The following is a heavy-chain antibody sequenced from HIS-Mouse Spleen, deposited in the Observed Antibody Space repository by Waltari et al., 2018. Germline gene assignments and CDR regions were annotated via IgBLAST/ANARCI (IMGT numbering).Heavy chain of an antibody. CDR2: IYYSGGT. D-gene: IGHD6-19*01. CDR1: SSRYY. J-gene: IGHJ4*02. CDR3: ARRRGWFDY. Sequence: SSRYYWGWISQPQGKGLEWIGSIYYSGGTYYNPSLKSRVTISVDTSKNQFSLKLSSVTAADTAVYYCARRRGWFDYWGQGTLVTVSS. V-gene: IGHV4-39*01.